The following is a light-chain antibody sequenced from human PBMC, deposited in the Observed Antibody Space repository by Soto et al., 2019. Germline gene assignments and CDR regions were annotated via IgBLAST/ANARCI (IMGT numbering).Light chain of an antibody. V-gene: IGKV3-20*01. CDR3: QQYADSPIT. CDR1: QSVSSN. Sequence: EIVMTQSPATLSVSPGERATLSCRASQSVSSNLAWYQQKPGQAPRLLLYGVSSRATGIPDRFSSSGSGTDFTLAISRVEPEDFAVYFCQQYADSPITFGQGTRLEIK. J-gene: IGKJ5*01. CDR2: GVS.